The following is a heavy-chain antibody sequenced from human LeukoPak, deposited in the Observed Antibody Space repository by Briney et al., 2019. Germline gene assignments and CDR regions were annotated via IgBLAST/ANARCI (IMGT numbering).Heavy chain of an antibody. CDR1: VGSISSGGYY. D-gene: IGHD6-19*01. CDR2: IYYSGST. Sequence: SQTLSLTCTVSVGSISSGGYYWSWIRQHPGKGLEWIGYIYYSGSTYYNPSLKSRVTISVDTSKNQFSLKLSSVTAADTAVYYCASSGWYGNWFDPWGQGTLVTVSS. J-gene: IGHJ5*02. CDR3: ASSGWYGNWFDP. V-gene: IGHV4-31*03.